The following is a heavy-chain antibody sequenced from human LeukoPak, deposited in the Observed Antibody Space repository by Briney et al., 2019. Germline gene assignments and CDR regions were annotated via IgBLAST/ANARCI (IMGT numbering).Heavy chain of an antibody. J-gene: IGHJ4*02. CDR1: GFTFSSYW. CDR3: ARDRFSGSYPLDY. D-gene: IGHD1-26*01. CDR2: IKQDGSEK. Sequence: GGSLRLSCAASGFTFSSYWMSWVRQAPGKGLEWVANIKQDGSEKYYVDSVKGRFTISRDNAKNSLYLQMNSLRAEDTAVYYCARDRFSGSYPLDYWGQGTLVTVSS. V-gene: IGHV3-7*03.